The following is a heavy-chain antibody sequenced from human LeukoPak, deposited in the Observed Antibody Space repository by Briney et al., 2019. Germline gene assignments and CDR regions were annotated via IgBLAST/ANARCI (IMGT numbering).Heavy chain of an antibody. CDR3: ARGDHYERSGDFLDY. J-gene: IGHJ4*02. D-gene: IGHD3-22*01. CDR1: GFTFSVYG. V-gene: IGHV3-33*01. Sequence: PGGSLRLSCAASGFTFSVYGMHWVRQAPGKGLEWVAVIWYDGGNKYYSDSVKGRFTISRDNSKNTLYLQMNSLRAEDTAVCFCARGDHYERSGDFLDYWGQGTLVTVSS. CDR2: IWYDGGNK.